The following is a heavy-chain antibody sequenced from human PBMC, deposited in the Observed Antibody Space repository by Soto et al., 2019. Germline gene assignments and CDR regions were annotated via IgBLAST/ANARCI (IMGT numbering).Heavy chain of an antibody. Sequence: PGGSLRLSCAAPGFTISTYAMTWVRQAPGKGLECVSGVTGSGGQIHYADSVKGRFTISKDNSKNTLYLQMSSLRDEDTALYYCAKDAVYNDGLWLMDSWGQGTLVTVSS. CDR2: VTGSGGQI. CDR3: AKDAVYNDGLWLMDS. CDR1: GFTISTYA. J-gene: IGHJ5*02. V-gene: IGHV3-23*01. D-gene: IGHD2-21*01.